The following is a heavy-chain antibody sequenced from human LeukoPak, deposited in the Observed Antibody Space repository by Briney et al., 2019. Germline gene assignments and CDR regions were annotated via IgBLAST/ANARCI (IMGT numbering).Heavy chain of an antibody. CDR2: IYSSGST. J-gene: IGHJ3*02. D-gene: IGHD2/OR15-2a*01. CDR3: ATSMQWGDAFDI. CDR1: GGSMSGYY. Sequence: SETLSLTCTVSGGSMSGYYWSCIRQPAGKRLEWIGRIYSSGSTYYNPSLKSRVTMSVDTSKNQFSLKLSSVTAADTAVYYCATSMQWGDAFDIWGQGTAVTVSS. V-gene: IGHV4-4*07.